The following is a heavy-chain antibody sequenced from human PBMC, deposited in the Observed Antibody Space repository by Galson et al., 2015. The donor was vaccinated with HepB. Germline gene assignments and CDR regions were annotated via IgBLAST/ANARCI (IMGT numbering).Heavy chain of an antibody. Sequence: SLRLSCAASGFTFDDYGMSWVRQAPRKGLEWVSGINWNGGSTGYADSVKGRSTISRDNVKNSLYLQMNSLRAEDTALYYCARGGSDYGGNSLSDYWGQGTLVTVSS. V-gene: IGHV3-20*04. D-gene: IGHD4-23*01. CDR1: GFTFDDYG. CDR2: INWNGGST. CDR3: ARGGSDYGGNSLSDY. J-gene: IGHJ4*02.